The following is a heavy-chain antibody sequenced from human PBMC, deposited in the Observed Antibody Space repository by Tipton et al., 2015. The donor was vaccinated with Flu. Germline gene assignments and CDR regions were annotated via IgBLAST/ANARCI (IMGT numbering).Heavy chain of an antibody. CDR3: AREREDGDYSDY. V-gene: IGHV4-4*07. J-gene: IGHJ4*02. CDR2: LYASGTT. Sequence: GLVKPSETLSLTCTVSGGSISSSYWSWIRQSAGKGLEWIGRLYASGTTKYNTSLKSRVTMSVDTSKNQFSLKLSSVTVADTAVYYCAREREDGDYSDYWGQGTLVTVSS. D-gene: IGHD4-17*01. CDR1: GGSISSSY.